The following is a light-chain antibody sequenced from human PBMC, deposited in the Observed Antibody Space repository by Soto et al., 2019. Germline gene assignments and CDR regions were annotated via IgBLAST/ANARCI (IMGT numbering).Light chain of an antibody. J-gene: IGKJ5*01. CDR2: AAS. CDR3: QQSYSTPIT. CDR1: QSISNY. Sequence: DIQMTQSPSSLSASVGDRVIITCRASQSISNYLNWYQQKPGKAPKLLIFAASSLQSGVPSRFSGSGSGTDFTLTINSLQPEDFATYSCQQSYSTPITFGQGTRLEIK. V-gene: IGKV1-39*01.